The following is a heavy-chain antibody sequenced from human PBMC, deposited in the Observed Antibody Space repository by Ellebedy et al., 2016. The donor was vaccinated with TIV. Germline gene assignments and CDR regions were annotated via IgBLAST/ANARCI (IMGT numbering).Heavy chain of an antibody. CDR3: ARDRRNDFWSGSFDY. CDR1: GYTFTNYY. CDR2: INPSDDTT. D-gene: IGHD3-3*01. J-gene: IGHJ4*02. Sequence: ASVKVSCXASGYTFTNYYIHWVRQAPGQGPEWLGIINPSDDTTTYAQKFRDRVTLTGDTSTSTVYMDLSGLISEDTAIYYCARDRRNDFWSGSFDYWGQGTLVTVSS. V-gene: IGHV1-46*03.